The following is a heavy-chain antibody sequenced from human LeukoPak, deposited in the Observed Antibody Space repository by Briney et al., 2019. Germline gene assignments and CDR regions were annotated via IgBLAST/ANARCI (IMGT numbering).Heavy chain of an antibody. CDR3: AKRGVVIRGLLVIGYHQEAYYYDF. V-gene: IGHV3-23*01. Sequence: GGSLRLSCVVSGISLSNYAMTWVRQAPGKGLEWVSYISEKGGSTTYADSVKGRFTISRDTSLNTLYLQMNNLRAEDTAVYFCAKRGVVIRGLLVIGYHQEAYYYDFWGQEVLVTVSS. CDR1: GISLSNYA. CDR2: ISEKGGST. D-gene: IGHD3-10*01. J-gene: IGHJ4*02.